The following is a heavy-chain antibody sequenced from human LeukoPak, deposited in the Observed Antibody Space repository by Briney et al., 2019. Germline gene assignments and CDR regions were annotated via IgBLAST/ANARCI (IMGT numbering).Heavy chain of an antibody. V-gene: IGHV1-18*01. D-gene: IGHD2-15*01. CDR3: ARLFSIYCSGGSCYYYYGMDV. CDR2: ISAYNGNT. Sequence: ASVKVSCKASGGTFSSYAISWVRQAPGQGLEWMGWISAYNGNTNYAQKLQGRVTMTTDTSTSTAYMELRSLRSDDTAVYYCARLFSIYCSGGSCYYYYGMDVWGQGTTVTVSS. J-gene: IGHJ6*02. CDR1: GGTFSSYA.